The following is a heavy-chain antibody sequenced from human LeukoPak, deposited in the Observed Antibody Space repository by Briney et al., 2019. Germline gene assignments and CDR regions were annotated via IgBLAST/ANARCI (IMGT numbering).Heavy chain of an antibody. CDR1: GYTFTSYN. Sequence: VASVKVSCKASGYTFTSYNINWVRQAPGQGLEWMGWISAYNGNTNYAQKFQGRVIMTTDTSTNTAYMELRSLRSDDTAVYYCVRGGRYSSSSDLFDYWGQGTLVTVSS. CDR3: VRGGRYSSSSDLFDY. J-gene: IGHJ4*02. CDR2: ISAYNGNT. V-gene: IGHV1-18*01. D-gene: IGHD6-6*01.